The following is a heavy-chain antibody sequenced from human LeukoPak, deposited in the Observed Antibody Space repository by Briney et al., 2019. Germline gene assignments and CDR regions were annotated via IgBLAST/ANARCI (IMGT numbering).Heavy chain of an antibody. V-gene: IGHV3-30-3*01. J-gene: IGHJ4*02. Sequence: GGSLRLSCAASGFSFSKYAMHWVRQAPGKGLEWVAVISLDETKKYYADSVKGRFTISRDNSNNTLFLQMNSLKTEDTAVYFCARMKVIKGASLDYWGQGSLVTVSS. CDR1: GFSFSKYA. CDR3: ARMKVIKGASLDY. CDR2: ISLDETKK. D-gene: IGHD2/OR15-2a*01.